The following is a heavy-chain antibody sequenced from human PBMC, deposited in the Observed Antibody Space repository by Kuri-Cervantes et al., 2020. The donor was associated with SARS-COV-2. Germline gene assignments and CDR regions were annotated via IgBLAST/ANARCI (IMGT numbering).Heavy chain of an antibody. CDR3: ARDGFYYGSSGYYYRMRSDY. CDR1: GFTFSSYW. D-gene: IGHD3-22*01. CDR2: IKQDGSEK. Sequence: GGSLRLSCAASGFTFSSYWMSWVRQAPGKGLEWVANIKQDGSEKYYADSVKGRFTISRDNSKNTLYLQMNSLRAEDTAFYYCARDGFYYGSSGYYYRMRSDYWGPGVLVTVSS. J-gene: IGHJ4*02. V-gene: IGHV3-7*01.